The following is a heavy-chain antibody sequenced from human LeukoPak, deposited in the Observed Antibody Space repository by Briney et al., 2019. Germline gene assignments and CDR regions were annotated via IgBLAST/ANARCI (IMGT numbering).Heavy chain of an antibody. J-gene: IGHJ4*02. Sequence: GGSLRLSCTASGVTLSSYAMSWARQAPGKGLEWVSGISSSGSGGNTYYADSVKGRFAISTDNSKNTLYLQMNSLRVEDTAVYFCAPRKVRGVWFYLDYWGQGTLVTVSS. D-gene: IGHD3-10*01. V-gene: IGHV3-23*01. CDR3: APRKVRGVWFYLDY. CDR2: ISSSGSGGNT. CDR1: GVTLSSYA.